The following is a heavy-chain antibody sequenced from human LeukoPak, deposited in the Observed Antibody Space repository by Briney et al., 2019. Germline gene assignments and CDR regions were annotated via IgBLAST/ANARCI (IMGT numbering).Heavy chain of an antibody. V-gene: IGHV1-2*02. J-gene: IGHJ4*02. D-gene: IGHD3-10*01. CDR1: GYTFTGYY. Sequence: ASVKVSCKASGYTFTGYYMHWVRQAPGQGLEWMGWINPNSGGTNYAQKFQGRVTMTRDTSISTAYMELSGLRSDDTAVYYCARDSTMVRGVIADYWGQGTLVTVSS. CDR2: INPNSGGT. CDR3: ARDSTMVRGVIADY.